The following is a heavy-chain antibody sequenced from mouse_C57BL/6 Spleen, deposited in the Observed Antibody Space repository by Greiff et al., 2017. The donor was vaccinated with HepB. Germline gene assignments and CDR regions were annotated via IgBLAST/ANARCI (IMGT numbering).Heavy chain of an antibody. CDR2: IYPGDGDT. Sequence: QVQLQQSGPELVKPGASVKISCKASGYAFSSSWMNWVKQRPGKGLESIGRIYPGDGDTNYNGKFKGKATLTADKSSSTAYMQLSSLTSEDSAVYFCARGGYYSAMDYWGQGTSVTVSS. CDR1: GYAFSSSW. D-gene: IGHD2-3*01. CDR3: ARGGYYSAMDY. J-gene: IGHJ4*01. V-gene: IGHV1-82*01.